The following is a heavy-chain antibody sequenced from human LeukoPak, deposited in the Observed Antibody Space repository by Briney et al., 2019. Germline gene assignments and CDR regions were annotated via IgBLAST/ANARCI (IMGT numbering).Heavy chain of an antibody. V-gene: IGHV1-69*01. CDR2: IVPMFGAA. D-gene: IGHD4/OR15-4a*01. J-gene: IGHJ4*02. CDR1: VDTFSTYS. Sequence: AWVKVSCRASVDTFSTYSISWVRQAPGEGLEWMGGIVPMFGAANYAQKFQGRVTITADESTSTTYMELGSLRSEDTAFYYCGTLGNADGAYWGQGTLVTVSS. CDR3: GTLGNADGAY.